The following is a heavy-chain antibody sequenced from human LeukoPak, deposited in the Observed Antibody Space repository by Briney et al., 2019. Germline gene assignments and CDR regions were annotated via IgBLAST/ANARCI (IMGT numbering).Heavy chain of an antibody. CDR2: ISGSGGST. V-gene: IGHV3-23*01. Sequence: LQWVSAISGSGGSTYYADSVKGRFTISRDNSKNTLSLQMNSLRAEDTAVYYCAKVGSSSSVNAWFDPCGQGTLVTVSS. CDR3: AKVGSSSSVNAWFDP. D-gene: IGHD6-6*01. J-gene: IGHJ5*02.